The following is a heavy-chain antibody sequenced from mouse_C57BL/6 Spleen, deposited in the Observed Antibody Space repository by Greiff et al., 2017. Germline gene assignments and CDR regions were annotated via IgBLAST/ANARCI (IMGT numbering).Heavy chain of an antibody. V-gene: IGHV1-64*01. CDR1: GYTFTSYW. CDR2: IHPNSGST. CDR3: ARSTDGGYYLAY. J-gene: IGHJ3*01. D-gene: IGHD2-3*01. Sequence: VQLQQPGAELVKPGASVKLSCKASGYTFTSYWMHWVKQRPGQGLEWIGMIHPNSGSTNYNEKFKSKATLTVDKSSSTAYMQLSSLTSEDSAVYYCARSTDGGYYLAYWGQGTLVTVSA.